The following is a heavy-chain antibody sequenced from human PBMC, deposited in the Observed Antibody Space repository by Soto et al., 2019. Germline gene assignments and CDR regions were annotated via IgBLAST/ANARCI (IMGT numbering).Heavy chain of an antibody. Sequence: QVQLVQSGAEVKKPGASVKVSCKASGYTFTSYDINWVRQATGQGLEWMGWMNPNSGGRGYAQKFQGRVTMTRDTSKSTAYMELSRLRSEDTAIYYCARANGDFDYWGQGTLVTVSS. CDR1: GYTFTSYD. D-gene: IGHD4-17*01. CDR3: ARANGDFDY. J-gene: IGHJ4*02. V-gene: IGHV1-8*01. CDR2: MNPNSGGR.